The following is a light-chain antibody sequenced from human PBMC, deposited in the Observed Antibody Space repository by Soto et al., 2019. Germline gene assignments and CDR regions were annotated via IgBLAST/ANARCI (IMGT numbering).Light chain of an antibody. CDR2: GNS. Sequence: QSVLTQPPSVSGAPGQRVTISCTWGSSNIGAGYDVHWYQQLPGTAPKLLIYGNSNRPSGVPDRFSGSKSGTSASLAITGLQAEDEADYYCQSYDSSLSGYVVFGGGTKLTVL. CDR1: SSNIGAGYD. CDR3: QSYDSSLSGYVV. J-gene: IGLJ2*01. V-gene: IGLV1-40*01.